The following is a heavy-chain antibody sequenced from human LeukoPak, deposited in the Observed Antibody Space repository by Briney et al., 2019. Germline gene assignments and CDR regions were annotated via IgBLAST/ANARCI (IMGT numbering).Heavy chain of an antibody. CDR2: LYPGDSDT. Sequence: GESLKISCKGSGYNFTNNWMGGVRQVPGKGVEWVGILYPGDSDTRYSPSFQGQVTISADKSISTAYLQWISLKASDTAIYYCARAYRSHTSDYYNFDYWGQGTLVTVSS. CDR1: GYNFTNNW. CDR3: ARAYRSHTSDYYNFDY. V-gene: IGHV5-51*01. J-gene: IGHJ4*02. D-gene: IGHD2-21*02.